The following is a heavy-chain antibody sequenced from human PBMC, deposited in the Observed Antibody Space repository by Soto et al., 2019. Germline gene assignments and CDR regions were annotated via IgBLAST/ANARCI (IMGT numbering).Heavy chain of an antibody. CDR1: GASIISGEHY. CDR2: IYYSGIT. V-gene: IGHV4-30-4*01. Sequence: NPSETLSLTCTVSGASIISGEHYWSWICQAPGKGLEWIGLIYYSGITDYNPSLKSRVAISLDTSKNQFSLRLSSVTAADTAVYYCARLMTTVTTLAFDIWGQGTMVTVSS. D-gene: IGHD4-17*01. CDR3: ARLMTTVTTLAFDI. J-gene: IGHJ3*02.